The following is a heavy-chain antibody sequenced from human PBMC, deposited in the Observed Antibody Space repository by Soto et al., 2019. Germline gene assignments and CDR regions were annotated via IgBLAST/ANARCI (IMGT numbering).Heavy chain of an antibody. CDR2: FDPEDAEI. Sequence: ASVKVSCKVSGYTLTELSMHWVRQAPGKGLEWMGGFDPEDAEIIYAQKFQGRVTMTEDTSTDTAYMELSSLRSEDTAVYYCAGITMIVVGAYGMDVWGQGTTVTVS. J-gene: IGHJ6*02. V-gene: IGHV1-24*01. CDR1: GYTLTELS. CDR3: AGITMIVVGAYGMDV. D-gene: IGHD3-22*01.